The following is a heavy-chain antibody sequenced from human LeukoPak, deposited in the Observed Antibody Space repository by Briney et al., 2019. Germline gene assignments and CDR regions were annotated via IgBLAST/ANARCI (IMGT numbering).Heavy chain of an antibody. CDR2: IDPRGGST. J-gene: IGHJ4*02. V-gene: IGHV1-46*01. D-gene: IGHD3-22*01. CDR3: ARGGPVGNYDSSAYYLH. Sequence: ASVKVSCKASGYIFTSYYIHWVRRAPGQGLEWMGIIDPRGGSTTNAQKFQGSVTMTRDTSTNTVYMELSILRSEDTAVYYCARGGPVGNYDSSAYYLHWGQGTLVTVSS. CDR1: GYIFTSYY.